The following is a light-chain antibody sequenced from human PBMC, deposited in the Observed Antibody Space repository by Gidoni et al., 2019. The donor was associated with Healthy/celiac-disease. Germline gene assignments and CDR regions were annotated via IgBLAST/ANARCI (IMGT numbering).Light chain of an antibody. CDR3: QQYDNLPLT. Sequence: DIPMAQSPSSLSTSVGDRVTITCQASQDISNYLNWYQQKPGKAPKLLIYDASNLGAGVPSRFSGSGSGTDFIFTITSLQPEDIATYFCQQYDNLPLTFGGGTKVEI. V-gene: IGKV1-33*01. CDR2: DAS. J-gene: IGKJ4*01. CDR1: QDISNY.